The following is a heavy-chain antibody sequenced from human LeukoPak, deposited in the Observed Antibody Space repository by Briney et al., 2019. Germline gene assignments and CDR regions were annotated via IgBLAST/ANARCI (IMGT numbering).Heavy chain of an antibody. V-gene: IGHV3-7*01. J-gene: IGHJ6*02. D-gene: IGHD4-23*01. CDR1: GFTFSDYY. CDR2: IKQDGSEK. Sequence: GRSLRLSCAASGFTFSDYYMSWVRQAPGKGLEWVANIKQDGSEKYYVDSVKGRFTISRDNAKNSLYLQMNSLRAEDTAVYYCARDDSTTVVTREDYYYYYGMDVWGQGTTVTVSS. CDR3: ARDDSTTVVTREDYYYYYGMDV.